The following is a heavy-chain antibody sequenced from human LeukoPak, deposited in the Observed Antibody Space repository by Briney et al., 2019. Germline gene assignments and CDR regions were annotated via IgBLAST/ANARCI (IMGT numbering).Heavy chain of an antibody. J-gene: IGHJ4*02. CDR3: ARGVSTLVYFDY. Sequence: SETLSLSCTVSGASISSYYWNWIRQSPGKGLEWIGYIHVSGGTSYDPSLKSRVTISIDTSKNQFSLKLSSVTAADTAVYYCARGVSTLVYFDYWGQGTLVTVSS. V-gene: IGHV4-4*09. CDR2: IHVSGGT. CDR1: GASISSYY. D-gene: IGHD5/OR15-5a*01.